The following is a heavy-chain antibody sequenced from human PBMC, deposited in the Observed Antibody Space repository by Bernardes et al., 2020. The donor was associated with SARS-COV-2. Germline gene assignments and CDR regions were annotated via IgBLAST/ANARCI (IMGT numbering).Heavy chain of an antibody. CDR2: INSGGSST. J-gene: IGHJ4*02. D-gene: IGHD4-4*01. CDR3: ARGETTVTPPGGY. V-gene: IGHV3-74*01. Sequence: GGSLRLSCAASGFTFSTYWMHWVRQAPGKGLEWVSRINSGGSSTTYADSVKGRFTISRDNAKNTLYLQMNGLRSEDTAVYYCARGETTVTPPGGYWGQGTLVTVSS. CDR1: GFTFSTYW.